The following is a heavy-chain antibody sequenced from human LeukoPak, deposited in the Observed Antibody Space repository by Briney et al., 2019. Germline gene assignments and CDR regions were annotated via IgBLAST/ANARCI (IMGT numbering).Heavy chain of an antibody. D-gene: IGHD6-19*01. V-gene: IGHV3-48*02. J-gene: IGHJ6*02. CDR2: ISTSSDTI. CDR3: ARDEAVAGTDYYYYGMDV. Sequence: PGGSLRLSCAASGFTVSSNYMNWVRQAPVKGLEWLSYISTSSDTIYYADSVKGRFTISRDNAKNSLYLQMNSLRDEDTAVYYCARDEAVAGTDYYYYGMDVWGQGTTVTVSS. CDR1: GFTVSSNY.